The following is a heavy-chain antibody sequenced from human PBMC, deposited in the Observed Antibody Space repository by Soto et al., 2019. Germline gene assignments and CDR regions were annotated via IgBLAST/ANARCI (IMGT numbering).Heavy chain of an antibody. CDR2: IYHSGST. CDR3: DRERAAPRDLPPYSWFDP. J-gene: IGHJ5*02. D-gene: IGHD2-21*02. V-gene: IGHV4-30-2*01. Sequence: QLQLQESGSGLVKPSQTLSLTCAVSGGSISSGGYSWSWIRQPPGKGLEWIGYIYHSGSTYYNPSLRSRVTISVDRSKILFSRKLSSVTAAVTAVYYCDRERAAPRDLPPYSWFDPWGQGTLVTVSS. CDR1: GGSISSGGYS.